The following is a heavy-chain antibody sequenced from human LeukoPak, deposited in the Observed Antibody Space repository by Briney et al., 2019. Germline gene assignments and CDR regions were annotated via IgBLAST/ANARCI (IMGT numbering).Heavy chain of an antibody. CDR2: MKQDRIEK. D-gene: IGHD3-16*01. CDR1: GYTFSIYG. V-gene: IGHV3-7*04. Sequence: GGSLRLSCAASGYTFSIYGMAWVRQAPRKGLEWVANMKQDRIEKYYVDSVKGRFTISRENAKKSMYLQMNSRRPEETAVNYCAREGGGMDVWGQGTTVTVSS. CDR3: AREGGGMDV. J-gene: IGHJ6*02.